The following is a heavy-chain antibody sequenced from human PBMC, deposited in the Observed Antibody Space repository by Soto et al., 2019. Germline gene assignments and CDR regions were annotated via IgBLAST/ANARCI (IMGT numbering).Heavy chain of an antibody. CDR1: GDSISSTTYF. V-gene: IGHV4-39*01. CDR3: ARRNPSEPYFDY. Sequence: PSETLSLTCAVSGDSISSTTYFWGWIRQPPGKGLEWIGSIYHTGTVYYNPSLKSPVIMSVDTSKNQFSLDVKSVVAADSAIYYCARRNPSEPYFDYWGRGTLVTVSS. D-gene: IGHD1-1*01. J-gene: IGHJ4*02. CDR2: IYHTGTV.